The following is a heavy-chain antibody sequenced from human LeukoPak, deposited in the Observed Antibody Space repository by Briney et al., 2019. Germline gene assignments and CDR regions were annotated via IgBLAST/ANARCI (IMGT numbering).Heavy chain of an antibody. CDR1: GFTFSSYA. Sequence: GGSLRLSCAASGFTFSSYAMSWVRQAPGKGLEWVSAISGSGGSTYYADSVKGRFTISRDNSKNTLYLQMNSLRAEDTAVYYRAKETWVEMATIPHFDYWGQGTLVTVSS. D-gene: IGHD5-24*01. V-gene: IGHV3-23*01. CDR2: ISGSGGST. CDR3: AKETWVEMATIPHFDY. J-gene: IGHJ4*02.